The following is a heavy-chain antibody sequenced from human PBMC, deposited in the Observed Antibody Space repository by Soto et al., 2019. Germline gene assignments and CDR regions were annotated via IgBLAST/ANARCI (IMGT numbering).Heavy chain of an antibody. CDR1: KFSFNNYW. Sequence: LGGSLRLSCAASKFSFNNYWMHWVRQVPGKGPAWVSRINHDGSKTEYADSVKGRFTISRDNTNNTLYLQMDSLRVEDTAMYYCVREPWGFSGTWYDYWGQGTLVTVSS. J-gene: IGHJ4*02. V-gene: IGHV3-74*01. CDR3: VREPWGFSGTWYDY. D-gene: IGHD6-13*01. CDR2: INHDGSKT.